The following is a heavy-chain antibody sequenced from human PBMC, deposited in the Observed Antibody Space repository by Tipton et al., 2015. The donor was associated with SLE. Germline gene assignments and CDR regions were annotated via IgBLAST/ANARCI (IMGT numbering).Heavy chain of an antibody. CDR1: GGSFSGYF. CDR2: ISATGSAI. V-gene: IGHV3-11*04. Sequence: LSLTCAVSGGSFSGYFWSWIRQPAGKGLEWISYISATGSAIYYADSVKGRFTISRDNAKSSMYLQLSSLREDDTAVYYCARRYYSGFDSWGQGTLVTVST. CDR3: ARRYYSGFDS. J-gene: IGHJ5*01. D-gene: IGHD3-10*01.